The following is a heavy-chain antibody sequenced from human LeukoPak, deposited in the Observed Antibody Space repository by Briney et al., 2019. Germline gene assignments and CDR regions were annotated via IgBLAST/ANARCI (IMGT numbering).Heavy chain of an antibody. CDR3: ARAPQQCSSTRCSLSWFDP. Sequence: PSETQSLTCAVYGGSLSGYYWSWIRQPPGKGLEWIGEINHSGSTNYNPSLKSRVTISVDTSKNQFSLKLSSVTAADTAVYYCARAPQQCSSTRCSLSWFDPWGQGTLVTVSS. CDR2: INHSGST. D-gene: IGHD2-2*01. V-gene: IGHV4-34*01. CDR1: GGSLSGYY. J-gene: IGHJ5*02.